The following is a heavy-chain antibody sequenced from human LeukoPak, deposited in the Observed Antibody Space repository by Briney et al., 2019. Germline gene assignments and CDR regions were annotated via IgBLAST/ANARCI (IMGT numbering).Heavy chain of an antibody. CDR1: GGSISSGGYY. CDR3: ARGTVTTDYYGMDV. Sequence: PSGTLSLTCTVSGGSISSGGYYWSWIRQHPGKGLEWIGYIYYSGSTYYNPSLKSRVTISVDTSKNQFSLKLSSVTAADTAVYYCARGTVTTDYYGMDVWGQGTTVTVSS. J-gene: IGHJ6*02. D-gene: IGHD4-11*01. V-gene: IGHV4-31*03. CDR2: IYYSGST.